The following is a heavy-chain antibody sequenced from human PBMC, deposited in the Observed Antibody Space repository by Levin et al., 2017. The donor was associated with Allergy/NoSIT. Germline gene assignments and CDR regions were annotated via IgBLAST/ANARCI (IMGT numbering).Heavy chain of an antibody. CDR3: AKDVPGIAVAD. V-gene: IGHV3-23*01. CDR1: GFPFSSYA. D-gene: IGHD6-19*01. CDR2: ISGSGGST. Sequence: LSLTCAASGFPFSSYAMSWVRQAPGKGLEWVSAISGSGGSTYYADSVKGRFTISRDNSKNTLYLQMNSLRAEDTAVYYCAKDVPGIAVADWGQGTLVTVSS. J-gene: IGHJ4*02.